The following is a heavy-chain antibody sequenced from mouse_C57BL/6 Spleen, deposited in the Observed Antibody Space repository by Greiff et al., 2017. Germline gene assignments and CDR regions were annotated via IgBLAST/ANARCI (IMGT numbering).Heavy chain of an antibody. V-gene: IGHV6-6*01. CDR1: GFTFSDAW. CDR3: TRNSNYYYAMDY. Sequence: EVKVVESGGGLVQPGGSMKLSCAASGFTFSDAWMDWVRQSPEKGLEWVAEIRNKANNHETYYAESVKGRFTISRDDSKSSVYLQMNRLRAEDTGIYYCTRNSNYYYAMDYWGQGTSVTVAS. J-gene: IGHJ4*01. D-gene: IGHD2-5*01. CDR2: IRNKANNHET.